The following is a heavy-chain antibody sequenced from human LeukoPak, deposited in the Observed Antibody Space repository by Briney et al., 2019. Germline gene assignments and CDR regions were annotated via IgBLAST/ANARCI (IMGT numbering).Heavy chain of an antibody. V-gene: IGHV3-48*04. J-gene: IGHJ6*02. CDR2: ISSSSSTI. Sequence: GGSLRLSCAASGFTFSSHSMNWVRQAPGRGLEWVSYISSSSSTIYYADSVKGRFTISRDNAKNSLYLQMNSLRAEDTAVYYCARETYGMDVWGQGTTVTVSS. CDR3: ARETYGMDV. CDR1: GFTFSSHS.